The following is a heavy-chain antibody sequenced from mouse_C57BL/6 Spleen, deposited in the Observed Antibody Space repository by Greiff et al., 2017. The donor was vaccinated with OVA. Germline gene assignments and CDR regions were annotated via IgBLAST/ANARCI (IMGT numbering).Heavy chain of an antibody. J-gene: IGHJ2*01. CDR1: GFNIKDDY. V-gene: IGHV14-4*01. CDR2: IDPENGDT. Sequence: VQLQQSGAELVRPGASVKLSCTASGFNIKDDYMHWVKQRPEQGLEWIGWIDPENGDTEYASKFQGKATITADTSSNTAYLQLSSLTSEDTAVYYCTTRKGIYYGYEDYWGQGTTLTVSS. CDR3: TTRKGIYYGYEDY. D-gene: IGHD2-2*01.